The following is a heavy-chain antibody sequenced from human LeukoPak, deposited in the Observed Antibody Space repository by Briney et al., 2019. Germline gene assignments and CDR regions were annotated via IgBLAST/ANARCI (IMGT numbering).Heavy chain of an antibody. CDR2: IIPIFGTA. CDR1: GGTFSSYA. Sequence: SVKVSCKASGGTFSSYAISWVRQAPGQGLEWMGGIIPIFGTANYAQKSQGRVTITAGDSRTTAYMELSSLRSEDTAVYYCARDGGYGSGGYYYMDVWGKGTTVTVSS. D-gene: IGHD3-10*01. CDR3: ARDGGYGSGGYYYMDV. V-gene: IGHV1-69*01. J-gene: IGHJ6*03.